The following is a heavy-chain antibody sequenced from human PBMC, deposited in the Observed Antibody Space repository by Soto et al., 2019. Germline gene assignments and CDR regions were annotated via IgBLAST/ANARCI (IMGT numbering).Heavy chain of an antibody. CDR2: ISYDGSNK. D-gene: IGHD2-2*02. CDR3: AILTGLVPAAIRSMVYGMVV. V-gene: IGHV3-30-3*01. Sequence: PGGSLRLSCAASGFTFSSYAMHWVRQAPGKGLEWVAVISYDGSNKYYADSVKGRFTISRDNSKNTLYLQMNSLRAEDTAVYYCAILTGLVPAAIRSMVYGMVVWGQGPTVTVS. CDR1: GFTFSSYA. J-gene: IGHJ6*02.